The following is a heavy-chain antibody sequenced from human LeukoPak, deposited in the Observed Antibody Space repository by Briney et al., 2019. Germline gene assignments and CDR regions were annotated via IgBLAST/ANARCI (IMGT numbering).Heavy chain of an antibody. CDR2: IRYDGSNK. V-gene: IGHV3-30*02. D-gene: IGHD6-13*01. Sequence: GGSLRLSCAASGFTFSSYGMHWVRQAPGKGLEWVAFIRYDGSNKYYADSVKGRFTISRDNSKNTLHLQMNSLRAEDTAVYYCARDWGSSWYVADYYYYYMDVWGKGTTVTVSS. CDR3: ARDWGSSWYVADYYYYYMDV. J-gene: IGHJ6*03. CDR1: GFTFSSYG.